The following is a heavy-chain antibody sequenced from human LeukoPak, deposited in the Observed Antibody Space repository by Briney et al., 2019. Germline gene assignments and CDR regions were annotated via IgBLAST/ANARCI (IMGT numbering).Heavy chain of an antibody. J-gene: IGHJ4*02. CDR1: GFTFSSYS. V-gene: IGHV3-21*01. D-gene: IGHD1-7*01. Sequence: GGSLRLSCAASGFTFSSYSMNWVRQAPGKGLEWVSFISSSSDYIYYADSVKGRFTISRDNAKNSLYLQMNSLSAEDTAVYYCARGLSGTRFDYWGQGTLVTVSS. CDR2: ISSSSDYI. CDR3: ARGLSGTRFDY.